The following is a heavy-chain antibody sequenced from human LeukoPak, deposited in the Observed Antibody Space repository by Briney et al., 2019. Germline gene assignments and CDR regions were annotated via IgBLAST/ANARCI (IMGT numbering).Heavy chain of an antibody. CDR3: ARVRPGSMFDP. CDR1: GGSISSSSYY. D-gene: IGHD1-26*01. Sequence: SETLSLTCTVSGGSISSSSYYWGWIRQPPGKGLEWIGSIYNSGRTYYNPSLKSRMTISVDTSKDQFSLKLSSVTAADTAVYYCARVRPGSMFDPWGQGTLVTVSS. J-gene: IGHJ5*02. V-gene: IGHV4-39*07. CDR2: IYNSGRT.